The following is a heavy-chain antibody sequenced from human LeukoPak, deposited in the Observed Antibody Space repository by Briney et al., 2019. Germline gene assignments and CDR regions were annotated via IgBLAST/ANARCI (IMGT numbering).Heavy chain of an antibody. D-gene: IGHD6-6*01. V-gene: IGHV3-21*01. CDR2: ISSISSYI. CDR3: ARGLGSSSSSDAFDI. CDR1: DFTFISYS. J-gene: IGHJ3*02. Sequence: GSLILSGAASDFTFISYSMNGARPAPGKGLEWVSSISSISSYIYYADSVKGRFTISRDNAKNSLYLQMNSLGAEDTAVYYCARGLGSSSSSDAFDIWGQGTMVTVSS.